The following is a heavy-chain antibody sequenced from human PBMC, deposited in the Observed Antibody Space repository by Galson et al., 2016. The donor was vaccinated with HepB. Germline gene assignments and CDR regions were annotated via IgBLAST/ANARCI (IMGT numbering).Heavy chain of an antibody. J-gene: IGHJ4*02. CDR1: EFTFSSYS. CDR2: ISSNSNCI. CDR3: ARDPYSMRVDVNDAFDY. D-gene: IGHD2/OR15-2a*01. Sequence: SLRLSCAASEFTFSSYSMNWVRQAPGKGLEWVSSISSNSNCIYYADSVKGRFTISRDNAKNSLYLQMNSLRVEDTAVYYCARDPYSMRVDVNDAFDYWGQGTLVTVSS. V-gene: IGHV3-21*06.